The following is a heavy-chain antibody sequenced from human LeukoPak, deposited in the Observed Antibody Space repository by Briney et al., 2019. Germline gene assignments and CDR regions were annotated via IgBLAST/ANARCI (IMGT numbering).Heavy chain of an antibody. CDR1: GFTFSSYA. D-gene: IGHD3-22*01. J-gene: IGHJ4*02. CDR2: ISGSGGST. V-gene: IGHV3-23*01. CDR3: AKDEVRGYYDSSGYPGITFDY. Sequence: GGSLRLSCAASGFTFSSYAMSWVRQAPGKGLEWVSAISGSGGSTYYADSVKGRFTISRDNSKNTLYLQMNSLRAEDTAVYYCAKDEVRGYYDSSGYPGITFDYWGQGTLVTVSS.